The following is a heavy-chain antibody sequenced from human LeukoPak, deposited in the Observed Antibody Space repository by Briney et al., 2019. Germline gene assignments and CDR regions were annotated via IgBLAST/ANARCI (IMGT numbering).Heavy chain of an antibody. CDR3: ARYCSSTSCYSSRAFDI. V-gene: IGHV4-4*07. D-gene: IGHD2-2*02. CDR2: IYNSGST. Sequence: ESGPTLVKPSDTLSLACTVSGGSISSDYWSWIRQPAGKGLEWIGRIYNSGSTNYNPSLKSRVTMSVDTSKNQFSLKLTSVTAADTAVYYCARYCSSTSCYSSRAFDIWGQGTMVTVSS. J-gene: IGHJ3*02. CDR1: GGSISSDY.